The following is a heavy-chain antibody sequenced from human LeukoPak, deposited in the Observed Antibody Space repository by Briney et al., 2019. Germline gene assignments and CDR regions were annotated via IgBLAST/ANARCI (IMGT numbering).Heavy chain of an antibody. CDR2: IYSGGST. CDR3: ARAPLRSGHFG. J-gene: IGHJ4*02. D-gene: IGHD3-3*01. V-gene: IGHV3-53*01. CDR1: GFIVSSNY. Sequence: GGSLRLSCAASGFIVSSNYMSWVRQAPGEGLEWVSVIYSGGSTYYADSVKGRFTISRDNSKNTLHLQMNSLRVEDTAVYYCARAPLRSGHFGWGQGTLVTVSS.